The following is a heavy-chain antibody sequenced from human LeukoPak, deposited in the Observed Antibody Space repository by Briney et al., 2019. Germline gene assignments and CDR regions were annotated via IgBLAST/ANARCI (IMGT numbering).Heavy chain of an antibody. J-gene: IGHJ4*02. CDR2: ISGSGGST. CDR1: GFTFSSYA. D-gene: IGHD2-2*01. V-gene: IGHV3-23*01. Sequence: GGSLRLSCAASGFTFSSYAMSWVRQAPGKGLEWVSAISGSGGSTYYADSVKGRFTISRDNSKNTLYLQMNSLRAEDTAVYYCAKDFPIVVVPAAIQVPRGYWGQGTLVTVSS. CDR3: AKDFPIVVVPAAIQVPRGY.